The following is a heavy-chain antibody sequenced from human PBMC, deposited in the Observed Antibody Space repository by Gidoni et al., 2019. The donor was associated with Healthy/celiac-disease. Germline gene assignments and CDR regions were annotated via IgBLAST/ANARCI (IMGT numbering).Heavy chain of an antibody. CDR3: ARRDTDENYYYYGMDV. V-gene: IGHV1-8*01. J-gene: IGHJ6*02. D-gene: IGHD5-18*01. CDR2: MNPNSGKT. Sequence: QVQLVQSGAEVKKPGASVKLSFKASGYTFTSYDINWVRQATGQWLEWMGWMNPNSGKTGYAQKFQGRVTMTRNTSISTAYMELSSLRSEDTAVYYCARRDTDENYYYYGMDVWGQGTTVTVSS. CDR1: GYTFTSYD.